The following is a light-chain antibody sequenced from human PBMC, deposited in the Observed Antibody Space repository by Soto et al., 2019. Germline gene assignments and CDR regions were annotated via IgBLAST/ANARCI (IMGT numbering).Light chain of an antibody. CDR1: QSVSSSY. CDR3: HQYGSSPYT. J-gene: IGKJ2*01. Sequence: EIVLTHSPGTLSLSPGERATLSCRASQSVSSSYLAWYQQKPGQAPRLLIYGASSRATGIPYRFSGSGSGTDFTLTINRLELEDFAVYYCHQYGSSPYTFGQGTKLEI. CDR2: GAS. V-gene: IGKV3-20*01.